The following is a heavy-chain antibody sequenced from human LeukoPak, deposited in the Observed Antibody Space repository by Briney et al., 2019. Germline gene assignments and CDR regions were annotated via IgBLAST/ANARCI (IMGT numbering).Heavy chain of an antibody. J-gene: IGHJ3*02. D-gene: IGHD3-22*01. CDR1: GFTFSSFA. V-gene: IGHV3-23*01. Sequence: GGSLRLSCAASGFTFSSFAMSWVRQAPGKGLEWVSAISVSGGSTYYADSVKGRFTISRDNSKNTLYLQMDSLRAEDTAVYYCAKDYYDSSGYPGLDAFDIWGQGTMVTVSS. CDR2: ISVSGGST. CDR3: AKDYYDSSGYPGLDAFDI.